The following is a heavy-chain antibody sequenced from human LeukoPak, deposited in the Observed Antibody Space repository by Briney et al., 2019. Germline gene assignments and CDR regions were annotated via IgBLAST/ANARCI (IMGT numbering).Heavy chain of an antibody. D-gene: IGHD3-22*01. CDR3: ASGNTDSSGYSNY. CDR2: ISTYYGNT. CDR1: GYTFSSYG. Sequence: GAAVEVSCKASGYTFSSYGISWVRQAPGQGLEWMGWISTYYGNTNYVQNFQGRVTMTTDTSTSTTYMELRSLRSDDTAVYYCASGNTDSSGYSNYWGQGTLVTVSS. V-gene: IGHV1-18*01. J-gene: IGHJ4*02.